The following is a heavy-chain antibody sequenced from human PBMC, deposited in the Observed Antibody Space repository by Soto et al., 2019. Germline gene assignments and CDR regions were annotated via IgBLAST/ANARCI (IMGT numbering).Heavy chain of an antibody. CDR2: ISSTTNSI. V-gene: IGHV3-21*06. CDR3: ARESEDLTSNFDY. J-gene: IGHJ4*02. CDR1: GFTFTRFS. Sequence: GSLRLSCAASGFTFTRFSMNWVRQAPGKGLEWVSSISSTTNSIYYGDSMKGRFTISRDNAKNSLYLEMNSLRAEDTAVYYCARESEDLTSNFDYWGQGTLVTVSS.